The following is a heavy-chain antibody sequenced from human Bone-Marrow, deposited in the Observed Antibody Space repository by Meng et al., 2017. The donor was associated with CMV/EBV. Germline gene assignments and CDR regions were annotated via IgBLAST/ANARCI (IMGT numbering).Heavy chain of an antibody. Sequence: GESLKISCAASGFSFSSYEMNWVRQAPGKGLEWVSYISSSGSTIYYADSVKGRFTISRDNAKNSLYLQMNSLRAEDTAVYYCARDQGGAYHYYESSGLNYWGQGTLVTVSS. D-gene: IGHD3-22*01. CDR2: ISSSGSTI. J-gene: IGHJ4*02. CDR1: GFSFSSYE. CDR3: ARDQGGAYHYYESSGLNY. V-gene: IGHV3-48*03.